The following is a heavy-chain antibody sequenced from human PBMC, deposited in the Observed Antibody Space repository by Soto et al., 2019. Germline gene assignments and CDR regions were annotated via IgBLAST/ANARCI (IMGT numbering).Heavy chain of an antibody. V-gene: IGHV1-2*04. J-gene: IGHJ6*04. D-gene: IGHD1-26*01. CDR2: VNPNSGGT. CDR1: GYTFTDYY. Sequence: GASVKVSCKASGYTFTDYYIHWVRQAPGQGLEWMGWVNPNSGGTNYAQKFQGWVTMTRDTSISTVYMELSSLKSDDMAVYYCAREGPATANYVWDFWGKGTMVTVSS. CDR3: AREGPATANYVWDF.